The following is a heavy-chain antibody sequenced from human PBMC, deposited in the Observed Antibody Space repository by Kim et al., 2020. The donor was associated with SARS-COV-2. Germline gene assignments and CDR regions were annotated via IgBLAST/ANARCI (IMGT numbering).Heavy chain of an antibody. CDR3: AGLYGSGSYYNPPFDY. D-gene: IGHD3-10*01. V-gene: IGHV3-23*01. Sequence: SVKGRFTISRDNSKNTLYLQMNSLRAEDTAVYYCAGLYGSGSYYNPPFDYWGQGTLVTVSS. J-gene: IGHJ4*02.